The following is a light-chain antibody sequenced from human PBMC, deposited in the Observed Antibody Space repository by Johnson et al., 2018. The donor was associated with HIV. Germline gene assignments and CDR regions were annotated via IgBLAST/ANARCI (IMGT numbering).Light chain of an antibody. Sequence: QSVLTQSPSVSAAPGQKVTISCSGSSSNIGNNYVTWYQQFPGTAPKLLMYENSRRPSGTPDRFSGSKSGTSATLTITGLQTGDEADYYCGTWDSRLTAAAYFFATGTKVIVL. J-gene: IGLJ1*01. V-gene: IGLV1-51*02. CDR3: GTWDSRLTAAAYF. CDR1: SSNIGNNY. CDR2: ENS.